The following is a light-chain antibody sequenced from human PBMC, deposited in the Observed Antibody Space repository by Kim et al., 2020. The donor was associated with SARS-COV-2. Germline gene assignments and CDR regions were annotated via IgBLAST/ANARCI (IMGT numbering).Light chain of an antibody. Sequence: VSAGEQAPPTTSASQPGRRKLSGHHQKPGQPPGHLIDGPPTRTTATPARLGGRGSVTEFSLTISILQSEDFAVYYYQQYNNWPWTFGQGTKVDIK. J-gene: IGKJ1*01. CDR3: QQYNNWPWT. V-gene: IGKV3-15*01. CDR2: GPP. CDR1: QPGRRK.